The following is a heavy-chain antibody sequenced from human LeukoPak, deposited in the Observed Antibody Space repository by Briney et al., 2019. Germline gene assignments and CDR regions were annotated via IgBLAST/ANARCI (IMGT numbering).Heavy chain of an antibody. V-gene: IGHV3-33*01. J-gene: IGHJ5*02. D-gene: IGHD3-10*01. CDR2: IWYDGSNK. CDR3: ARDKRSGSYYNVDWFDP. Sequence: GGSLRLSCAASGFTFSSYGMHWVRQAPGKGLEWVAVIWYDGSNKYYADSVKGRFTISRDNSKNTLYLQTNSLRAEDTAVYYCARDKRSGSYYNVDWFDPWGQGTLVTVSS. CDR1: GFTFSSYG.